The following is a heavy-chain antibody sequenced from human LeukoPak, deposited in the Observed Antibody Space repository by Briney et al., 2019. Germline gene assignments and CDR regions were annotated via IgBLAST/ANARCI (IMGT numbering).Heavy chain of an antibody. V-gene: IGHV4-34*01. CDR3: ARARATVTRGPFDY. Sequence: SETLSLTCAVYGGSFSGYYWSWIRQPPGKGLEWIGEINHSGSTNYNPSLKSRVTISVDTSKNQLSLKLSSVTAADTAVYYCARARATVTRGPFDYWGQGTLVTVSS. D-gene: IGHD4-17*01. J-gene: IGHJ4*02. CDR2: INHSGST. CDR1: GGSFSGYY.